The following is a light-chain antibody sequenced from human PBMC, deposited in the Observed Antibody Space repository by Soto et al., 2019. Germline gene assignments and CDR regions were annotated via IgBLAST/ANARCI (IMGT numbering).Light chain of an antibody. CDR3: QQYNDYSWT. CDR2: KSS. J-gene: IGKJ1*01. Sequence: DIQMTQSPSTLSASVGDRVAITCRASQSISIWLAWYQQKPGKAPKLLIYKSSSLESGVPSRFRGSGSGTEFNLTISSLQPDDFATYYCQQYNDYSWTFGQGTKVEIK. V-gene: IGKV1-5*03. CDR1: QSISIW.